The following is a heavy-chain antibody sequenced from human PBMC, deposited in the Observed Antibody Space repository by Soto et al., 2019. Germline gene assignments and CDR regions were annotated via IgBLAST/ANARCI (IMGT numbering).Heavy chain of an antibody. CDR3: ARGANSGSYRDAFDI. J-gene: IGHJ3*02. D-gene: IGHD1-26*01. V-gene: IGHV4-4*07. CDR2: TYTSGSA. Sequence: PWGALSLTCSVSGGSIRWCYLSWIRRPAGNGPEWIGRTYTSGSANYNPSLKSRVSISGDPSKNPLSLKLSSVTAAATAGDSCARGANSGSYRDAFDIWGQGTMVTVSS. CDR1: GGSIRWCY.